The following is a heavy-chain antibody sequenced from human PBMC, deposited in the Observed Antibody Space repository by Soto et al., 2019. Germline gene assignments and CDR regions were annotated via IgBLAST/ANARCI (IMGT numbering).Heavy chain of an antibody. CDR1: GGSISSDY. CDR2: VYHSWST. D-gene: IGHD3-10*01. CDR3: ARFGTSPNGNWFDP. J-gene: IGHJ5*02. V-gene: IGHV4-59*01. Sequence: SETLSLTCTVSGGSISSDYWNWIRQPPGKGLEWIGYVYHSWSTKYNPSLKSRVTISVDTSKNPLSLKLSSVTAAATAVYYCARFGTSPNGNWFDPWGQGTLVTVSS.